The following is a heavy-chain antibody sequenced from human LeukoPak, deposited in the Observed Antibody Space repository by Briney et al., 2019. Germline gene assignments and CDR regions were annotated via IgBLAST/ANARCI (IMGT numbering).Heavy chain of an antibody. Sequence: GGSLRLSCAASGFTFSSYAMSWVRQAPGKGLEWVSVILTAGKTYYADSVKGRFTISRDDSKNMVYLQMNSLRAEDTAVYYCARGGGRSSFFDYWGQGTLVTVSS. J-gene: IGHJ4*02. CDR3: ARGGGRSSFFDY. V-gene: IGHV3-66*01. CDR2: ILTAGKT. D-gene: IGHD1-26*01. CDR1: GFTFSSYA.